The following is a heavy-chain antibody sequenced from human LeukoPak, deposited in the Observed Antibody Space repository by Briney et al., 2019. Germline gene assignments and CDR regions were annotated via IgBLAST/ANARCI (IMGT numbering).Heavy chain of an antibody. D-gene: IGHD6-19*01. J-gene: IGHJ1*01. V-gene: IGHV4-59*08. CDR3: ATNGWYCLDH. CDR2: IHYSGST. Sequence: SGTLSLTCAVSGGSISSYYWSWIRQPPGRGLEWIGSIHYSGSTSYNSSLKSRVTISVDKSNNHFSLRLTSVTAADTAVYYCATNGWYCLDHWGQGALVTVSS. CDR1: GGSISSYY.